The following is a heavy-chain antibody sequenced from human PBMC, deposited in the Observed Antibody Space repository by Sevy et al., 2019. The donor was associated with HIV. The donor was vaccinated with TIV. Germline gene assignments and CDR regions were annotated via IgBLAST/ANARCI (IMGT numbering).Heavy chain of an antibody. Sequence: GGSLRLSCAASGFTFSSYPMHWVRQAPGKGLEWVSFISFDGTDKYYADSVKVRFTITRDNSKNTLFLQMNSLSAEDTAVYYCVRETTMLPRGAFDYWGHGTMVTVSS. CDR3: VRETTMLPRGAFDY. CDR2: ISFDGTDK. V-gene: IGHV3-30-3*01. D-gene: IGHD3-10*01. CDR1: GFTFSSYP. J-gene: IGHJ3*01.